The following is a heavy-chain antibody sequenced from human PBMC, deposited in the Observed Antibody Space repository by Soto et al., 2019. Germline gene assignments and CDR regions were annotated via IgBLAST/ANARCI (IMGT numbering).Heavy chain of an antibody. J-gene: IGHJ4*02. Sequence: PSGTLSLTCTVSGGSISSYYWSWIRQPPGKGLEWIGYIYYSGSTNYNPSLKSRVTMSVDTSKNEFSLRLTSVTAADTAVYYCARFSGWYSAFDYWGQGTPVTVSS. D-gene: IGHD6-19*01. V-gene: IGHV4-59*01. CDR2: IYYSGST. CDR1: GGSISSYY. CDR3: ARFSGWYSAFDY.